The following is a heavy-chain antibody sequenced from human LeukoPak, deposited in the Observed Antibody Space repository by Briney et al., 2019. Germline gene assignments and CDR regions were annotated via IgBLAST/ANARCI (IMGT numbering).Heavy chain of an antibody. Sequence: GGSLTLSCVASGFTVSFNYMSWVRQAPGKGLEWVSVIYSGGDTYYADSVKGRFTISRDNSKNTVYLQMNSLRAEDAAVYYCASRPRAGRWVDVFDFWGQGTMVTVSS. CDR1: GFTVSFNY. J-gene: IGHJ4*02. CDR3: ASRPRAGRWVDVFDF. V-gene: IGHV3-66*01. D-gene: IGHD4-23*01. CDR2: IYSGGDT.